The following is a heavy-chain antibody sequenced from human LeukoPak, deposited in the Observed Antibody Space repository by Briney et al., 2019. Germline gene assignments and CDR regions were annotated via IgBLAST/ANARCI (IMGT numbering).Heavy chain of an antibody. D-gene: IGHD6-6*01. Sequence: ASVKVSCKASGYTFTSYGISWVRQAPGQGLEWMGWISAYNGNTNYAQKLQGRVTMTTDTSTSTAYMELRSLRSDDTAVYYCARSAGHRQLVQQCLLLGYWGQGTLVTVSS. CDR3: ARSAGHRQLVQQCLLLGY. V-gene: IGHV1-18*01. J-gene: IGHJ4*02. CDR2: ISAYNGNT. CDR1: GYTFTSYG.